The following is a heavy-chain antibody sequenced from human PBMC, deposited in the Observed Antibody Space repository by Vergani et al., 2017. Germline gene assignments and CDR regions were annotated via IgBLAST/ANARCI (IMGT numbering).Heavy chain of an antibody. D-gene: IGHD2-2*01. CDR2: IIPILGIA. CDR3: ASICSSTSCFYIDY. V-gene: IGHV1-69*02. CDR1: GGTFSSYT. Sequence: QVQLVQSGAEVKKPGSSVKVSCKASGGTFSSYTISWVRQAPGQGLEWMGRIIPILGIANYAQKFQGRVTITADKSTSTAYMERSSLRSEATAVYYWASICSSTSCFYIDYWSQGTLVTVSS. J-gene: IGHJ4*02.